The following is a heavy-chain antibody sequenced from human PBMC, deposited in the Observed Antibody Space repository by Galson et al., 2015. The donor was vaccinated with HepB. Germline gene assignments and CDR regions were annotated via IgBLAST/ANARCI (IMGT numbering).Heavy chain of an antibody. Sequence: SLRLSCAASGFTFSSYTMNWVRQAPGKGLESVSYISSTGTTMYSADSAKGRFTISRDNAQNSLYLQMNRLRDEDTAVYYCARVYFGSGSSSAYWYFDLWGRGALVTVSS. J-gene: IGHJ2*01. CDR1: GFTFSSYT. CDR2: ISSTGTTM. D-gene: IGHD3-10*01. CDR3: ARVYFGSGSSSAYWYFDL. V-gene: IGHV3-48*02.